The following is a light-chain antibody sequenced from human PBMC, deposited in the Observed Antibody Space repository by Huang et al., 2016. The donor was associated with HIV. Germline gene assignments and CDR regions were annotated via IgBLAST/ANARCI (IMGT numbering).Light chain of an antibody. V-gene: IGKV4-1*01. Sequence: DIVMTQSPDSMTVSLGERATINCKSSQSVLHTSNNNHYLAWDQQKPGQHPTLLISWASTRVAGVPDRFSGSGSGTDFTLTISSLQAEDVAIYFCHQYYSTPQTFGQGTKVEIK. CDR1: QSVLHTSNNNHY. CDR3: HQYYSTPQT. CDR2: WAS. J-gene: IGKJ1*01.